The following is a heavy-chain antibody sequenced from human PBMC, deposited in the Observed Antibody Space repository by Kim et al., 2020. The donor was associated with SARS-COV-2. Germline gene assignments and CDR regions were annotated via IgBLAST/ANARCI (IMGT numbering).Heavy chain of an antibody. CDR3: ARRYYYDSSGPKDDAFDI. V-gene: IGHV1-69*04. CDR2: IIPILGIA. D-gene: IGHD3-22*01. J-gene: IGHJ3*02. Sequence: SVKVSCKASGGTFSSYAISWVRQAPGQGLEWIGRIIPILGIANYAQKFQGRVTITADKSTSTAYMELSSLRSEDTAVYYCARRYYYDSSGPKDDAFDIWGQGTMVTVSS. CDR1: GGTFSSYA.